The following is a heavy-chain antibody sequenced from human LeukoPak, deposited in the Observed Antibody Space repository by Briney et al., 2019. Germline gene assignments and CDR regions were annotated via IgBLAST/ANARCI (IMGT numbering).Heavy chain of an antibody. D-gene: IGHD3-3*01. CDR3: ARDPRLRFLEWLFQSPYRINGWFDP. J-gene: IGHJ5*02. V-gene: IGHV3-30*04. CDR2: ISYDGSNK. CDR1: GFAFSSYA. Sequence: GGSLRLSCAASGFAFSSYAMHWVRQAPGKGLEWVAVISYDGSNKYYADSVKGRFTISRDNSKNTLYLQMNSLRAEDTAVYYCARDPRLRFLEWLFQSPYRINGWFDPWGQGTLVTVSS.